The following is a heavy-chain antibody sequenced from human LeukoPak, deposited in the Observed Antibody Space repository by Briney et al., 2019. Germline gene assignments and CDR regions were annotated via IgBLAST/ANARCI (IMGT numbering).Heavy chain of an antibody. CDR1: GFTFSSYA. J-gene: IGHJ4*02. CDR3: ARGSGYNYGFPDY. Sequence: QAGGSLRLSCAASGFTFSSYAMSWVRQAPGKGLEWVSAISGSGGSTYYADSVKGRFTISRDNSKNTLYLQMNSLRAEDTAVYYCARGSGYNYGFPDYWGQGTLVTVSS. CDR2: ISGSGGST. V-gene: IGHV3-23*01. D-gene: IGHD5-18*01.